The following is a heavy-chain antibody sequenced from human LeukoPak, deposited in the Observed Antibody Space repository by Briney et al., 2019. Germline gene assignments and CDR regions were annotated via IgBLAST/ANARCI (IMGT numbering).Heavy chain of an antibody. CDR3: ARGGNGWSFDY. J-gene: IGHJ4*02. V-gene: IGHV1-18*01. Sequence: EALVKVSCKASGYTFTSYGISWVRQAPGQGLEWMGWISAYNGNTNYAQKVQGRVTMTTDTSTSTAYMELRSLKSDDTAVYYCARGGNGWSFDYWGQGTLVTVSS. CDR1: GYTFTSYG. CDR2: ISAYNGNT. D-gene: IGHD6-19*01.